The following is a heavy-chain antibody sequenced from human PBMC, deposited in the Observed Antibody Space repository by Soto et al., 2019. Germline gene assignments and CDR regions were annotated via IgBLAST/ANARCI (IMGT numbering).Heavy chain of an antibody. Sequence: ASVKVSCKASGYSFASYDIYWVRQATGQGLEWMGWMNPNSGNTGYSQRYQGRVTMTRDTSISTAYMELRSLRSDDTAVYYCASGPIRGDSGYGCEQYYYGLEVWARGTTVTVSS. CDR1: GYSFASYD. D-gene: IGHD3-22*01. CDR3: ASGPIRGDSGYGCEQYYYGLEV. V-gene: IGHV1-8*01. J-gene: IGHJ6*02. CDR2: MNPNSGNT.